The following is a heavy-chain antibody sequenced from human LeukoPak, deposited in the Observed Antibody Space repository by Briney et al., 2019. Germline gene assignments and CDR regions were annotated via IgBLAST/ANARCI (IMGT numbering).Heavy chain of an antibody. J-gene: IGHJ4*02. D-gene: IGHD3-22*01. V-gene: IGHV1-69*13. Sequence: SVKVSCKASGGSFSRYAISWVRQAPGQGLEWMGGIIPIFGTANYAQKFQGRVTITADVSTRTAYMELRTLRSEDTAIYYCARGSGETGGYYYVYWGRGTPVTVSS. CDR2: IIPIFGTA. CDR3: ARGSGETGGYYYVY. CDR1: GGSFSRYA.